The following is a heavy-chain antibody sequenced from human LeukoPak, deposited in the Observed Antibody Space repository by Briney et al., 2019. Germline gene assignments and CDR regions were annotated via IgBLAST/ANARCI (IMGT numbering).Heavy chain of an antibody. CDR1: SGSLSNYY. V-gene: IGHV4-34*01. CDR2: INHNGGT. D-gene: IGHD3-3*01. Sequence: SETLSLTCAVYSGSLSNYYWSWIRQSPDKGLVWIGEINHNGGTNYNPSLKSRVTISVDTSKNQLSLKLSSATAADTAVYYCVREQRSYDFSSAFYIAHGMDVWGQGTPVTVSS. J-gene: IGHJ6*02. CDR3: VREQRSYDFSSAFYIAHGMDV.